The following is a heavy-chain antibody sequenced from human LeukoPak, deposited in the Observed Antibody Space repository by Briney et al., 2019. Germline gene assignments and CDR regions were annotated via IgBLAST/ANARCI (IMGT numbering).Heavy chain of an antibody. CDR1: GGSLSAYY. J-gene: IGHJ1*01. D-gene: IGHD4-23*01. CDR2: INHGGST. CDR3: ARYLDYGGNSRVFQH. Sequence: SETLSLTCAVYGGSLSAYYWTWIRQPPGKGLEWIGEINHGGSTNYNPSLKSRVTISIDTSKNQYSLKLSSVTAADTAVYYCARYLDYGGNSRVFQHWGQGTLVTVSS. V-gene: IGHV4-34*01.